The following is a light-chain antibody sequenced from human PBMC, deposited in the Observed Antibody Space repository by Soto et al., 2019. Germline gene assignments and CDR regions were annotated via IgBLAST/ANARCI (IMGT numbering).Light chain of an antibody. CDR2: ATS. CDR1: HTLSSY. CDR3: QQSFTTPS. Sequence: DIQMTQSPSSLSASIGDRVNITCRASHTLSSYLNWYQQKPGTVPKLLIYATSNLQSGVPSRFSGRGFGTDFTLTISSLQPEDFATYYCQQSFTTPSFGQGTRLEI. V-gene: IGKV1-39*01. J-gene: IGKJ5*01.